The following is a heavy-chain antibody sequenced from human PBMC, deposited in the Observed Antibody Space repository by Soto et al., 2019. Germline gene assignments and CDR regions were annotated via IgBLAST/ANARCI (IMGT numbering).Heavy chain of an antibody. CDR1: GYTFTSYD. V-gene: IGHV1-8*01. Sequence: ATVKVSCKASGYTFTSYDINWVRQATGQGLEWMGWMNPNSGNTGYAQKFQGRVTMTRNTSISTAYMELSSLRSEDTAVYYCARGRLNYGDYASDYWGQGTLVTVSS. J-gene: IGHJ4*02. CDR3: ARGRLNYGDYASDY. D-gene: IGHD4-17*01. CDR2: MNPNSGNT.